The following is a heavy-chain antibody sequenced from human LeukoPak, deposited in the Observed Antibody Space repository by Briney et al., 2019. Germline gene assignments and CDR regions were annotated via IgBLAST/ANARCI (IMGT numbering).Heavy chain of an antibody. CDR1: GYTFARSG. J-gene: IGHJ5*02. V-gene: IGHV1-18*01. CDR3: ARDQSGNSYGYGKWFDP. CDR2: IAGYNGNT. Sequence: ASVKVSCKASGYTFARSGINWVRQAPGQGLEWLGWIAGYNGNTDDAQKVQDRVTMTTDTSTNTAYMELRSLTSDDTAIYYCARDQSGNSYGYGKWFDPWGQGTLVIVAS. D-gene: IGHD5-18*01.